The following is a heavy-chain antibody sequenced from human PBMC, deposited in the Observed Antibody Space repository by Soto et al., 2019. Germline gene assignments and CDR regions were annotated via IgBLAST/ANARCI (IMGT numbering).Heavy chain of an antibody. V-gene: IGHV4-34*01. CDR1: GGSFSGYY. D-gene: IGHD2-2*01. Sequence: ETLSLTCVVYGGSFSGYYWSWIRQSPGKGLEWIGGINHRGSTNYNPSLESRVTISVDTSKNQFSLKLPSVTAADTAMYYCARDGFCTSTTCRVGNWFDPWGQGTLVTVSS. CDR3: ARDGFCTSTTCRVGNWFDP. CDR2: INHRGST. J-gene: IGHJ5*02.